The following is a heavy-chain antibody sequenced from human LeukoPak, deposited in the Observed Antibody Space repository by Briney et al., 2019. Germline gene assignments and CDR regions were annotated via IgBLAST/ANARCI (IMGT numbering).Heavy chain of an antibody. J-gene: IGHJ4*02. Sequence: PGGSLRLSCAASGFTLSSYWMHWVRQAPGKGLVWVSRINSDGSSTSYADSVKGRFTISRDNAKNTLYLQMNSLRAEDTAVYYCARELLTYYDFWSGYYPFDYWGQGTLVTVSS. D-gene: IGHD3-3*01. CDR2: INSDGSST. CDR1: GFTLSSYW. V-gene: IGHV3-74*01. CDR3: ARELLTYYDFWSGYYPFDY.